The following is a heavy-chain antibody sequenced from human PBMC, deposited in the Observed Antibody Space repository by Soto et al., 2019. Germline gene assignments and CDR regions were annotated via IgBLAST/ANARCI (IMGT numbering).Heavy chain of an antibody. CDR2: IYSGGTT. D-gene: IGHD6-19*01. CDR3: ARAAGSYYYDGMDV. CDR1: GFIVSSNY. V-gene: IGHV3-53*01. Sequence: EVQLVESGGGLIQPGGSLRLSCAASGFIVSSNYMSWVRQAPGKGLEWVSVIYSGGTTYYADSVKGRFTISRDKSKNTRYLQMNSLRAEDTAVYYCARAAGSYYYDGMDVWGQGTTVTVSS. J-gene: IGHJ6*02.